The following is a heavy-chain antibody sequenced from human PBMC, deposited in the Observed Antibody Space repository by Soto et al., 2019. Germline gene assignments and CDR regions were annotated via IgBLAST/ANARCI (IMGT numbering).Heavy chain of an antibody. CDR1: GFTFSSYW. V-gene: IGHV3-48*01. D-gene: IGHD3-9*01. Sequence: GGSLRLSCAASGFTFSSYWMSWVRQAPGKGLEWVSYISTGSTNIHYADSVKGRFTISRDSASSSLYLQMNSLRGDDTAVYYCARGVRTDYYQYYGMDVWGQGTTVTVSS. CDR3: ARGVRTDYYQYYGMDV. J-gene: IGHJ6*02. CDR2: ISTGSTNI.